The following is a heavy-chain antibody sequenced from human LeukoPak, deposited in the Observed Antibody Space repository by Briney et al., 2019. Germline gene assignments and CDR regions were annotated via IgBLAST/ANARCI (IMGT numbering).Heavy chain of an antibody. CDR3: ARDYYYDSSGPNWFDP. CDR1: GYTFTGYY. V-gene: IGHV1-2*02. J-gene: IGHJ5*02. Sequence: ASVKVSCKASGYTFTGYYMHWVRQAPGQGLEWMGWINPNSGGTNYAQKFQGRVTMTRDTSNSTAYMELSRLRSDDTAVYYCARDYYYDSSGPNWFDPWGQGTLVTVSS. CDR2: INPNSGGT. D-gene: IGHD3-22*01.